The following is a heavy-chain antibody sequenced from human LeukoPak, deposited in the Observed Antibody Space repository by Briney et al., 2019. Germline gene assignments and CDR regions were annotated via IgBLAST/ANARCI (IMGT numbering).Heavy chain of an antibody. Sequence: GGSLRLSCAASGFTFSSYAMNWVRQAPGKGLEWVAGISSGDRTFHAESVKGRFTISRDKTKDTLYLQMNSLRAEDTAVYYCAKDATASPYFHWFDNWGQGTQVIVSS. CDR3: AKDATASPYFHWFDN. D-gene: IGHD3-9*01. J-gene: IGHJ4*02. V-gene: IGHV3-23*01. CDR2: ISSGDRT. CDR1: GFTFSSYA.